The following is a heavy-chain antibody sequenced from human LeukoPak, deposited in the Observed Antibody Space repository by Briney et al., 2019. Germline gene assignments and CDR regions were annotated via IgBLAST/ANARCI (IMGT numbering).Heavy chain of an antibody. CDR3: ATENIALAKRGNCFDP. Sequence: SETLSLTCTVSGGSISSYYWSWIRQPPGKGLEWIGYIYYSGSTNYNPSLKSRVTISVDTSKNQFSLKLSSVTAADTAVYYCATENIALAKRGNCFDPSGQGTRVTVSS. V-gene: IGHV4-59*01. CDR1: GGSISSYY. D-gene: IGHD6-19*01. CDR2: IYYSGST. J-gene: IGHJ5*02.